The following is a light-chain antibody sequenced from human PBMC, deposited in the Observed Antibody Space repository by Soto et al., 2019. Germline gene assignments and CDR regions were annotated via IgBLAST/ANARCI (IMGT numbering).Light chain of an antibody. J-gene: IGLJ1*01. CDR2: GNS. V-gene: IGLV1-40*01. CDR1: SSNIGAGYD. Sequence: QSVLTQPPSVSGAPGQRVTISCTGSSSNIGAGYDVHWYQQLPGTAPKLLIYGNSNRPSGVPDRFSGSKSVTSASLAITGLQAEDEADYYCQSYDSSLSEVFGTGTKVTVL. CDR3: QSYDSSLSEV.